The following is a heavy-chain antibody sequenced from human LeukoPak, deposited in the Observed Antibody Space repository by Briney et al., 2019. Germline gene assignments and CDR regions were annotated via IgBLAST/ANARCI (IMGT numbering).Heavy chain of an antibody. CDR2: IRYDGSNK. Sequence: PGGSLRLSCAASGFTFSSYGMHWVRQAPGKGLEWVAFIRYDGSNKYYADSVKGRFTISRDNSKNTLYLQMNSLIAEDTAVYYCAKEKAAVASTVHFDYWGQGTLVTVSS. V-gene: IGHV3-30*02. D-gene: IGHD6-19*01. J-gene: IGHJ4*02. CDR3: AKEKAAVASTVHFDY. CDR1: GFTFSSYG.